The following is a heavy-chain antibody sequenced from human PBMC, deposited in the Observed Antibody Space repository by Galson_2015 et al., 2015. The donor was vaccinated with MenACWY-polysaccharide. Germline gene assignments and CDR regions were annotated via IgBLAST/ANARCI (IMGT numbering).Heavy chain of an antibody. D-gene: IGHD2-21*02. J-gene: IGHJ4*02. CDR1: GFTFSDST. V-gene: IGHV3-73*01. CDR3: TRGGDSDY. CDR2: IKSKTNRYAT. Sequence: SLRLSCAASGFTFSDSTMHWVRQASGKGLEWVGRIKSKTNRYATAYAASVKGRFTISRDDSKNTAYLQMNSLKTKDTAVYYCTRGGDSDYWGQGTLVTVSS.